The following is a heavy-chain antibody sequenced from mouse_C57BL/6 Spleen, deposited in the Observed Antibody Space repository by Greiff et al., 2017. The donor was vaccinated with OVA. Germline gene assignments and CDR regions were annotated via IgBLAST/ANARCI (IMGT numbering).Heavy chain of an antibody. Sequence: VQLQQSGAELVRPGASVTLSCKASGYTFTDYEMHWVKQTPVHGLEWIGAIAPETGGTAYNQKFKGKARLTADKSSSTAYMGLRSLTSEDSAVYYCTRGSSYDYWGQGTTLTGSS. CDR3: TRGSSYDY. V-gene: IGHV1-15*01. D-gene: IGHD1-1*01. CDR1: GYTFTDYE. J-gene: IGHJ2*01. CDR2: IAPETGGT.